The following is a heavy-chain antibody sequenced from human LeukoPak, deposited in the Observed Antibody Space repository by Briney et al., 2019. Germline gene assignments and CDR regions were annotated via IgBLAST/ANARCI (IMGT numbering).Heavy chain of an antibody. Sequence: PSETLSLTCSVSGDSITSGNSYWAWIRQPPGKGLEWVGSTFHSGSTYYSPSLESRLTMSLDTSTGHFSLRLTSVTAADTAIYYCARQIAVVEPTDPNWFDSWGQGTLVTVSS. J-gene: IGHJ5*01. CDR2: TFHSGST. D-gene: IGHD2-21*01. V-gene: IGHV4-39*07. CDR3: ARQIAVVEPTDPNWFDS. CDR1: GDSITSGNSY.